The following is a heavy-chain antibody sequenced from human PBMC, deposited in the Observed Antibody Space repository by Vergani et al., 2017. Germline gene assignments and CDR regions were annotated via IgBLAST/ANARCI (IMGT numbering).Heavy chain of an antibody. CDR2: IIPIFGTA. V-gene: IGHV1-69*06. Sequence: QVQLVQSGAEVKKPGSSVKVSCKASGGTFSSYAISWVRQAPGQGLEWMGRIIPIFGTANYAQKFQGRVTITADTSTDTAYMELSSLRSEDTAVYYCATLDILTGYSTWFDPWGQGTLVTVSS. CDR3: ATLDILTGYSTWFDP. CDR1: GGTFSSYA. J-gene: IGHJ5*02. D-gene: IGHD3-9*01.